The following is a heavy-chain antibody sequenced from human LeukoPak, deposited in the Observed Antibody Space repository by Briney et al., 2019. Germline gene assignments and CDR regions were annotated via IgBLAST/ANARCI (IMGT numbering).Heavy chain of an antibody. CDR2: ISSSSSTI. CDR1: GFTFSSYS. Sequence: PGGSLRLSCAASGFTFSSYSMNWVRQAPGKGLEWVSYISSSSSTIYYADSVKGRFTISRDNAKNSLYLQMNSLRAEDTAVYYCAREDYYGSGSGYYGMDVWGQGTTVTVSS. V-gene: IGHV3-48*04. CDR3: AREDYYGSGSGYYGMDV. D-gene: IGHD3-10*01. J-gene: IGHJ6*02.